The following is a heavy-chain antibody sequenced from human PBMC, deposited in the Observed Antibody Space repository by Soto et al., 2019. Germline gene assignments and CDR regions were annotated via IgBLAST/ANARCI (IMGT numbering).Heavy chain of an antibody. CDR1: GFTFSSYA. Sequence: PGGSLRLSCAASGFTFSSYAMSWVRQAPGKGLEWVSAISGSGGNTYYADSVKGRFTISRDNSKNTLYLQMNSLRAEDTAVYYCAKTWSWLRSWGHYYYYGMDVWGQGTTVTVSS. V-gene: IGHV3-23*01. J-gene: IGHJ6*02. CDR3: AKTWSWLRSWGHYYYYGMDV. CDR2: ISGSGGNT. D-gene: IGHD5-12*01.